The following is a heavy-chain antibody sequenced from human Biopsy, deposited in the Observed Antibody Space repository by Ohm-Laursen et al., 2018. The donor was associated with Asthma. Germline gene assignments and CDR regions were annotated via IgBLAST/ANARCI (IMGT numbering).Heavy chain of an antibody. V-gene: IGHV1-46*01. CDR1: GYTFTSYY. D-gene: IGHD1-26*01. CDR2: INPSGGST. CDR3: ARAGALIVGATMGY. J-gene: IGHJ4*02. Sequence: ASVKVSCKVSGYTFTSYYMHWVRQAPGQGLEWMGIINPSGGSTSYAQKFQGRVTMTRDTSTSTAYMELSSLRSEDTAVYYCARAGALIVGATMGYWGQGTLVTVSP.